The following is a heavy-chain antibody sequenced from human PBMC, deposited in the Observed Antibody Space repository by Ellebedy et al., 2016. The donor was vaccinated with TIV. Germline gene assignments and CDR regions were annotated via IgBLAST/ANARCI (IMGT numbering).Heavy chain of an antibody. D-gene: IGHD3-10*01. CDR3: ARDSGAFDI. V-gene: IGHV4-59*01. CDR1: GGSISSYY. J-gene: IGHJ3*02. Sequence: SETLSLXXTVPGGSISSYYWSWIRQPPGKGLEWIGYIYYSGSTNYNPSLKSRVTISVDTSKNQFSLKLSSVTAADTAVYYCARDSGAFDIWGQGTMVTVSS. CDR2: IYYSGST.